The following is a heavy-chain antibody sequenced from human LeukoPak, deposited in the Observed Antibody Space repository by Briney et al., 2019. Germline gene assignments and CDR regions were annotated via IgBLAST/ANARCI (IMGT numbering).Heavy chain of an antibody. Sequence: PGGSLRLSCAASGFAFSSYWMHWVRQAPGKGLEWVAVISYDGSNKYYADSVKGRFTISRDNSKNTLYLQMNSLRAEDTAVYYCARELRYDAFDIWGQGTMVTVSS. J-gene: IGHJ3*02. CDR1: GFAFSSYW. V-gene: IGHV3-30-3*01. CDR3: ARELRYDAFDI. CDR2: ISYDGSNK. D-gene: IGHD5-12*01.